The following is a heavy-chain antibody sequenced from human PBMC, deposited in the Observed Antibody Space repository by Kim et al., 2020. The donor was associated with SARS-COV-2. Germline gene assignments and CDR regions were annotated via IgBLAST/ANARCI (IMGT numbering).Heavy chain of an antibody. CDR3: AKDLISRGTTFHPYFDS. D-gene: IGHD4-4*01. J-gene: IGHJ4*01. Sequence: GGSLRLSCAASGFTFDNYDIHWVRQAPGKGLEWVSGISWNSGRIAYVESVKGRFTISRDNAKNSLHLQMNSLRPEDTALYYCAKDLISRGTTFHPYFDS. CDR2: ISWNSGRI. V-gene: IGHV3-9*01. CDR1: GFTFDNYD.